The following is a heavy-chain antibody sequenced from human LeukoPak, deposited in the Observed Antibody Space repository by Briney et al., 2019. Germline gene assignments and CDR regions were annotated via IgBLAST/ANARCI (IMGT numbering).Heavy chain of an antibody. J-gene: IGHJ5*02. CDR3: ARDHYYDILTGYVFDP. CDR1: GGTFSSYA. CDR2: IIPIFGTA. Sequence: SVKVSCKASGGTFSSYAISWVRQAPGQGLEWMGGIIPIFGTANYAQKFQGRVTITTDESTSTAYMELSSLRSEDTAVYYCARDHYYDILTGYVFDPWAREPWSPSPQ. D-gene: IGHD3-9*01. V-gene: IGHV1-69*05.